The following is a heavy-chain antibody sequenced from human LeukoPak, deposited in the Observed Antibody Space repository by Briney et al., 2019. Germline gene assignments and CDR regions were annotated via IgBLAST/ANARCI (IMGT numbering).Heavy chain of an antibody. CDR1: GGSFSGYY. D-gene: IGHD6-19*01. CDR3: AASSGWHRGWFDP. J-gene: IGHJ5*02. Sequence: SETLSLTCAVYGGSFSGYYWSWIRQPPGKGLEWIGEINHSGRTNYNPSLKSRVTISVDTSKNQFSLKLSSVTAADTAVYYCAASSGWHRGWFDPWGQGTLVTVSS. V-gene: IGHV4-34*01. CDR2: INHSGRT.